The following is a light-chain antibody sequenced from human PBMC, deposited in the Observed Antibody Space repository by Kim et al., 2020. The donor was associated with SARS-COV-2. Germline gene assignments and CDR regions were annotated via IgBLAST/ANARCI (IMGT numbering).Light chain of an antibody. Sequence: DVVMTQSPLSLAVTLGQPASISCRSSLSLVNRDGNTYLNWIYQRPGQSPRRLIHDVSKRDSGVPDRFIGSGSGTDFTLKISGVEAEDVGVYYCLQGTHWPKPFGQGTKLQI. CDR1: LSLVNRDGNTY. CDR2: DVS. V-gene: IGKV2-30*01. CDR3: LQGTHWPKP. J-gene: IGKJ2*01.